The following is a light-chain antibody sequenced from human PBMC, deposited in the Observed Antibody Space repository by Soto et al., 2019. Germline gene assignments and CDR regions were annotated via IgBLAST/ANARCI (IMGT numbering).Light chain of an antibody. CDR3: QKYDSVPWS. V-gene: IGKV1-27*01. CDR2: TAS. Sequence: DIQMTQSPTSLSASVGDRVTITCRASQGIGYNLAWYQQKPGKVPKVLIYTASTLHSGVPSRFSGSGSGTEFTLTINILQHDDVANYFCQKYDSVPWSFGQGTRVEI. J-gene: IGKJ1*01. CDR1: QGIGYN.